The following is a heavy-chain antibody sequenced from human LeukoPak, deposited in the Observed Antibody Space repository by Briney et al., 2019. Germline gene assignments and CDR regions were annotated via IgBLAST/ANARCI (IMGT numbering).Heavy chain of an antibody. J-gene: IGHJ4*02. CDR2: ISASGGST. D-gene: IGHD2-2*01. CDR1: GVTFTNYG. V-gene: IGHV3-23*01. Sequence: GGSLRLSCAVSGVTFTNYGMTWVRQAPGKGLEWVSAISASGGSTYYADSVKGRFTISRDNSKNTLYLQMNSLRAEDTAVYYCAKAPIVVVPAATDYWGQGTLVTVSS. CDR3: AKAPIVVVPAATDY.